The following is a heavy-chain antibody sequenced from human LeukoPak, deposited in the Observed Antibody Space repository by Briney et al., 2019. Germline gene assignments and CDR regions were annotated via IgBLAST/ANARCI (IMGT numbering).Heavy chain of an antibody. V-gene: IGHV3-21*01. J-gene: IGHJ3*02. CDR3: ARDRGDAFDI. CDR2: ISSSSSYI. D-gene: IGHD3-10*01. Sequence: PGGSLRLSCAASGFTFSSYSMNWVRRAPGKGLEWVSSISSSSSYIYYADSVKGRFTISRDNAKNSLYLQMNSLRAEDTAVYYCARDRGDAFDIWGQGTMVTVSS. CDR1: GFTFSSYS.